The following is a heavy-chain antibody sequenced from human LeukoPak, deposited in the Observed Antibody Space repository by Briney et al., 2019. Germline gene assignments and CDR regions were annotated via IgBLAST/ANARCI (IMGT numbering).Heavy chain of an antibody. D-gene: IGHD2-2*01. V-gene: IGHV1-69*13. CDR3: ARGHPEVGWLDP. Sequence: SVNVSFKTSGSNFSYYAVSWVREAPGQGLEWMGVLIPSFGKPHYPQQFHGRLAISAEESTSTVYMQLINLRPNDSAIYYCARGHPEVGWLDPWGHGTMVTVSS. CDR1: GSNFSYYA. CDR2: LIPSFGKP. J-gene: IGHJ5*02.